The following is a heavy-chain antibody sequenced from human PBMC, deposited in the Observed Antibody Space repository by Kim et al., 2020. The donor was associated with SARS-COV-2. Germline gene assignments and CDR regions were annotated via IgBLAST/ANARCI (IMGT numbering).Heavy chain of an antibody. Sequence: YSADSVKGRFTISRDNSKTTLYLQMNSLRAEDTAVYYCAREMATTTAGDYWGQGTLVTVSS. J-gene: IGHJ4*02. CDR3: AREMATTTAGDY. D-gene: IGHD5-12*01. V-gene: IGHV3-30*01.